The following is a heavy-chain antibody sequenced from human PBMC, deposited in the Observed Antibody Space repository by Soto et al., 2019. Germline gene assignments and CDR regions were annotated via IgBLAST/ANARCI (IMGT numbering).Heavy chain of an antibody. V-gene: IGHV4-59*01. CDR3: ARQRGNYFDY. CDR1: GDSISTFY. D-gene: IGHD3-10*01. CDR2: IYYTGST. J-gene: IGHJ4*02. Sequence: PSETLSLTCTFSGDSISTFYWSWIRQPPGKGLEWIGYIYYTGSTNYNPSLKSRVTMSVDTSKKQFSLKLTSVNAADTAVYYCARQRGNYFDYWGQGSLVTVSS.